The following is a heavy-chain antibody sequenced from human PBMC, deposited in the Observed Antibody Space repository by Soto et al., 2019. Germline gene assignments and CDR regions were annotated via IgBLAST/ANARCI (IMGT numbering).Heavy chain of an antibody. D-gene: IGHD6-13*01. J-gene: IGHJ4*02. CDR2: ISYDGSNK. Sequence: PGGSLRLSCAASGFTYNSYAMGWVRQAPGKGLEWVAVISYDGSNKYYADSVKGRFTISRDKSKNTLYLQMNSLRAEDTAVYYCAKDVRAAAGTRVDYWGQGTLVTVSS. CDR3: AKDVRAAAGTRVDY. CDR1: GFTYNSYA. V-gene: IGHV3-30*18.